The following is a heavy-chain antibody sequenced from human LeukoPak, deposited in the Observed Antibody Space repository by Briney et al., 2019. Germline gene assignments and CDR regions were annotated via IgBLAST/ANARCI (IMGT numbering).Heavy chain of an antibody. Sequence: GGSLRLSCAASGFTFSSYWMHWVRQVPGKGLVWVSRINTDGTFTTYADSVKGRFTISRDNAKNTLYLQMNSLRAEDTAVYYCTKDLTGPFDYWGQGTLVTVSS. V-gene: IGHV3-74*01. D-gene: IGHD3-9*01. J-gene: IGHJ4*02. CDR2: INTDGTFT. CDR1: GFTFSSYW. CDR3: TKDLTGPFDY.